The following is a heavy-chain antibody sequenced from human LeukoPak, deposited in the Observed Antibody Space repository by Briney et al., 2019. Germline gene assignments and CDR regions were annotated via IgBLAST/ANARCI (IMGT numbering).Heavy chain of an antibody. CDR2: ISYDGSNK. D-gene: IGHD3-22*01. CDR3: ARGGRGSAAVVAPRSFDI. CDR1: GFTFSSYA. V-gene: IGHV3-30*04. Sequence: GGSLRLSCAASGFTFSSYAMHWVRQAPGKGLEWVAVISYDGSNKYYADSVKGRFTISRDNSKNTLYLQMNSLRAEDSALYYCARGGRGSAAVVAPRSFDIWGQGTMVTVSS. J-gene: IGHJ3*02.